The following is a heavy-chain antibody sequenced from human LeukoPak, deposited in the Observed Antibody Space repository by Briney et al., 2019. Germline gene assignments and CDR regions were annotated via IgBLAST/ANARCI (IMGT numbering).Heavy chain of an antibody. CDR2: INPNSGGT. Sequence: ASVKVSCKASGYTFTGYYMHWVRQAPGQGLEWMGWINPNSGGTNYAQKFQGRVTMTRDTSISTAYMELSRLRSDDTAVYYCARARLDDYRNLPRYTNFDYWGQGTLVTVSS. J-gene: IGHJ4*02. CDR3: ARARLDDYRNLPRYTNFDY. CDR1: GYTFTGYY. V-gene: IGHV1-2*02. D-gene: IGHD4-4*01.